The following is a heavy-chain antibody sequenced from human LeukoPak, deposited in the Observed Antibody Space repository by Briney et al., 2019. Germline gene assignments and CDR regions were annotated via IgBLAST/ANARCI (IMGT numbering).Heavy chain of an antibody. CDR3: ALLRYFDWFVY. J-gene: IGHJ4*02. D-gene: IGHD3-9*01. Sequence: ASVKVSCKASGGTFSSYTISWVRQAPGQGLEWMGWISAYNGNTNYAQKLQGRVTMTTDTSTSTAYMELRSLRSDDTAVYYCALLRYFDWFVYWGQGTLVTVSS. V-gene: IGHV1-18*01. CDR1: GGTFSSYT. CDR2: ISAYNGNT.